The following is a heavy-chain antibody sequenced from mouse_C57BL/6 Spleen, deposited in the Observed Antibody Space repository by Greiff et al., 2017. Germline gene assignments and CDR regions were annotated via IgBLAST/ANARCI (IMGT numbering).Heavy chain of an antibody. D-gene: IGHD1-1*01. CDR1: GYTFTSYG. V-gene: IGHV1-81*01. J-gene: IGHJ3*01. CDR2: IYPRSGNT. CDR3: ARSITTVVGGAY. Sequence: VQLQQSGAELARPGASVKLSCKASGYTFTSYGISWVKQRTGQGLEWIGEIYPRSGNTYYNEKFKGKATLTADKSSSTAYMELRSLTSEDSAVYFCARSITTVVGGAYWGQGTLVTVSA.